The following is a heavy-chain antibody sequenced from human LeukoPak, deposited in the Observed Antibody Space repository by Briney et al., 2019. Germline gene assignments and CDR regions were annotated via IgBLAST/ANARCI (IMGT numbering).Heavy chain of an antibody. V-gene: IGHV3-23*01. CDR3: VKGSAGSRPYYFDY. Sequence: GGALRLSCAASGFTLSSCAMSWVRQAPGEGVEGVSAICTNGGSTYFAHSVKGRFTITRDNSKNTLSLEMNSLRPEDTAVYYCVKGSAGSRPYYFDYWGQGTLLTVSS. D-gene: IGHD6-13*01. CDR1: GFTLSSCA. CDR2: ICTNGGST. J-gene: IGHJ4*02.